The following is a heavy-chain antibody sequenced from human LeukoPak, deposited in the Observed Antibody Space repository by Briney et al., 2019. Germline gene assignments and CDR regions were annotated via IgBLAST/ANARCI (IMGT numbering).Heavy chain of an antibody. D-gene: IGHD5-18*01. CDR1: GFTFSNAW. J-gene: IGHJ4*02. CDR2: SKSKTDGGTT. CDR3: TTAPHRGYSYGYRGVVDY. V-gene: IGHV3-15*01. Sequence: GGSLRLSCAASGFTFSNAWMSWVRQAPGKGLEWVGRSKSKTDGGTTDYAAPVKGRFTISRDDSKNTLYLQMNTLKTEDTAVYYCTTAPHRGYSYGYRGVVDYWGQGTLVTVSS.